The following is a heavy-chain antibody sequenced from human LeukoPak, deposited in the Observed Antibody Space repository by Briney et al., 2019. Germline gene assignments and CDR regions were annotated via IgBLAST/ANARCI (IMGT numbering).Heavy chain of an antibody. Sequence: PGGSLRLSCAASGFTVSSNYMSWVRQAPGKGLEWVSVIYSGDITYYADSVKGRFTISRDNSKNTLYLQMNSLRAEDTATYYCARDADYYFDYWGQGTLVTVSS. J-gene: IGHJ4*02. D-gene: IGHD3/OR15-3a*01. V-gene: IGHV3-66*01. CDR1: GFTVSSNY. CDR3: ARDADYYFDY. CDR2: IYSGDIT.